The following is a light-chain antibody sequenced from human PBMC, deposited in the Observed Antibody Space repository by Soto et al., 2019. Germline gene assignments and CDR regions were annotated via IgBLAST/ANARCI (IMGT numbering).Light chain of an antibody. CDR1: SSNIGSNY. V-gene: IGLV1-47*01. Sequence: QSVLTQPPSASGTPGQRVTMSCSGSSSNIGSNYVYWYQQPPGTAPKLLIYSNNQRQSGVRDRFSGSKSGTSASLAISGLRSEDEAEFYCATWDDCLSAVVFGGGTKVTVL. CDR3: ATWDDCLSAVV. CDR2: SNN. J-gene: IGLJ2*01.